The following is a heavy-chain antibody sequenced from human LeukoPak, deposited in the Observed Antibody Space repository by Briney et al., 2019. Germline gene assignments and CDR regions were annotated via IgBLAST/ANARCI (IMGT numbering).Heavy chain of an antibody. D-gene: IGHD2-2*01. V-gene: IGHV1-8*01. CDR2: MNPNSGNT. CDR3: ARGKRGLLLLGYYYYYMDV. CDR1: GYTFTSYD. J-gene: IGHJ6*03. Sequence: ASVKVSCKASGYTFTSYDINWVRQATGQGLEWMGWMNPNSGNTGYAQKFQGRVTMTRNTSISTAYMELSSLRSEDTAVYYCARGKRGLLLLGYYYYYMDVWGKGTTVTVSS.